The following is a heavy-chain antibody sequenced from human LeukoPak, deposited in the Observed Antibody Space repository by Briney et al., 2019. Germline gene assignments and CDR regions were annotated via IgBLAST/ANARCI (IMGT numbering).Heavy chain of an antibody. Sequence: GGSLRLSCAASGFTFSSYAMSWVRQAPGKGLEWVSAISGSGGSTFYADSVKGRFTISRDNSKNTLYLQMNSLRAEDTAVYYCAKGTLTFGGVIVQPFDYWGQGTLVTVSS. V-gene: IGHV3-23*01. CDR1: GFTFSSYA. CDR2: ISGSGGST. D-gene: IGHD3-16*02. CDR3: AKGTLTFGGVIVQPFDY. J-gene: IGHJ4*02.